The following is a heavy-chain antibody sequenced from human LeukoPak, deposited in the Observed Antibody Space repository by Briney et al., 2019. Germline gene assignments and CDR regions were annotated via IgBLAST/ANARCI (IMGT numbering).Heavy chain of an antibody. Sequence: PSETLSLTCTVSGGSISSYYWSWIRQPPGKGLEWIGYTYYSGSTNYNPSLKSRVTISVDTSKNQFSLKLSSVTAADTAVYYCARVGSYLDAFDIWGQGTMVTVSS. CDR1: GGSISSYY. CDR2: TYYSGST. J-gene: IGHJ3*02. V-gene: IGHV4-59*01. D-gene: IGHD1-26*01. CDR3: ARVGSYLDAFDI.